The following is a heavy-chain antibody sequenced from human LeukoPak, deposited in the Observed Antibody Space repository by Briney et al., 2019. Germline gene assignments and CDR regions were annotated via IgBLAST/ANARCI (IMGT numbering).Heavy chain of an antibody. D-gene: IGHD3-10*01. Sequence: GGSLRLSCAASGFPFSSYAILWVRQAPGNGLKWVAVISYDGSNKYYSDSVNRRFTISRDNSKDTLYLQMNSLRAEDTAVYYCAAPAYGSGSYIDYWGQGTLVTVCS. CDR1: GFPFSSYA. CDR3: AAPAYGSGSYIDY. J-gene: IGHJ4*02. CDR2: ISYDGSNK. V-gene: IGHV3-30*01.